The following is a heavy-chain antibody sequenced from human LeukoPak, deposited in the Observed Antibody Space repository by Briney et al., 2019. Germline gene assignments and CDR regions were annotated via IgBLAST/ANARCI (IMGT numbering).Heavy chain of an antibody. J-gene: IGHJ4*02. CDR3: AKKSPGSFIALPDS. V-gene: IGHV3-30*18. CDR2: ISYDGSNK. Sequence: GGSLRLSCAASGFTFSSYGMHWVRQAPGKGLEWVAVISYDGSNKYYADSVKGRFTISRDNSKNTLYLQMNSLRAEDTAVYYCAKKSPGSFIALPDSWGQGTLVTVSS. D-gene: IGHD3-10*01. CDR1: GFTFSSYG.